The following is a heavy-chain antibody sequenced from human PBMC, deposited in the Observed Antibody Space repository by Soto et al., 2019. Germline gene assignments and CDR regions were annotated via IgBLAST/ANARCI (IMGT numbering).Heavy chain of an antibody. CDR3: ARSYRRYCSGGSCYSYYYYYMDV. CDR1: GGSISSYY. D-gene: IGHD2-15*01. J-gene: IGHJ6*03. CDR2: IYYSGGT. Sequence: QVQLQESGPGLVKPSETLSLTCTVSGGSISSYYWSWIRQPPGKGLEWIGYIYYSGGTNYNPSLKSRVTISVDTSKNRFSLKLSSVTAADTAVYYCARSYRRYCSGGSCYSYYYYYMDVWGKGTTVTVSS. V-gene: IGHV4-59*01.